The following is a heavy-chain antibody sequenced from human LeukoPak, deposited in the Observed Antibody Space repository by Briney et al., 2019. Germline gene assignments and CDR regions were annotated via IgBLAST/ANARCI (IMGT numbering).Heavy chain of an antibody. CDR3: ASLSAENYYDSSGYPHP. D-gene: IGHD3-22*01. V-gene: IGHV1-8*01. Sequence: ASVKVSCKASGYTFTSYDINWVRQATGQGLEWMGWMNPNSGNTGYAQKFQGRVTMTRNTSISTAYMELSSLRSEDTAVYYCASLSAENYYDSSGYPHPWGQGTLVTVSS. J-gene: IGHJ5*02. CDR1: GYTFTSYD. CDR2: MNPNSGNT.